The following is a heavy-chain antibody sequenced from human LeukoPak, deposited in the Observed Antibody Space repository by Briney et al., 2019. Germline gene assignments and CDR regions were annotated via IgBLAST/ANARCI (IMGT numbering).Heavy chain of an antibody. CDR1: GFTFSSYG. D-gene: IGHD6-19*01. Sequence: GGSLRLSCAASGFTFSSYGMHWVRQAPGKGLEWVAVIWYDGSNKYYADSVKGRFTISRDNSKNTLYLQMNSLRAEDTAVYYCARPGSSGWYYFDYWGQGTLVTVSS. CDR3: ARPGSSGWYYFDY. V-gene: IGHV3-33*01. J-gene: IGHJ4*02. CDR2: IWYDGSNK.